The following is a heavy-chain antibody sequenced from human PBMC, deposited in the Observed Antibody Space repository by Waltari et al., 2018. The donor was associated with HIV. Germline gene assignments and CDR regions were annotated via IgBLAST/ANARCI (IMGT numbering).Heavy chain of an antibody. V-gene: IGHV3-48*02. D-gene: IGHD3-16*01. CDR2: ISSSGSTI. J-gene: IGHJ4*02. CDR1: GFVFRSWS. CDR3: VRDPKTSWGELDY. Sequence: EVQLVESGGGLVQAEESLRLFCEAAGFVFRSWSMNWVRQAPGEGLEWISFISSSGSTIYYADSVKGRFTVSIDNAENSLYLQMNSLRDEDTAVYYCVRDPKTSWGELDYWGQGTLVAVSS.